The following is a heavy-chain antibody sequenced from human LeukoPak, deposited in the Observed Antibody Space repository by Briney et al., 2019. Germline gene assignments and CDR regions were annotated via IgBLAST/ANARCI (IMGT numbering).Heavy chain of an antibody. V-gene: IGHV3-11*06. D-gene: IGHD6-25*01. Sequence: GGSLRLSCAASGLTFSDYYMSWIRQAPGKGLEWISYISSSSSYTNYADSVKGRFTISRDNAKNSLYLQMNSLRAEDTAVYYCARYVVRLRLVDYWGQGTLVTVSS. J-gene: IGHJ4*02. CDR3: ARYVVRLRLVDY. CDR1: GLTFSDYY. CDR2: ISSSSSYT.